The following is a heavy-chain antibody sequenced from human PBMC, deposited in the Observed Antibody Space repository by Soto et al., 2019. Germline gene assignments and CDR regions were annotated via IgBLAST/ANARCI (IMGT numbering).Heavy chain of an antibody. D-gene: IGHD1-26*01. CDR2: TYYRSKWYY. Sequence: SQTLSLTCAITGDSVSSNSAGWSRVRQSPSRGLEWLGRTYYRSKWYYEYAVSVRGQITINPDTSKNQYSLQLNSVTPEDTAVYFCARGEQYSGRIFDYWGQGTLVTVSS. V-gene: IGHV6-1*01. J-gene: IGHJ4*01. CDR3: ARGEQYSGRIFDY. CDR1: GDSVSSNSAG.